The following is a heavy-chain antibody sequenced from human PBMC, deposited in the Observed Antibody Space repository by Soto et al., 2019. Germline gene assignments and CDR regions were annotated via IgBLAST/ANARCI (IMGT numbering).Heavy chain of an antibody. CDR1: GYTLTELS. D-gene: IGHD3-10*01. V-gene: IGHV1-24*01. J-gene: IGHJ3*02. Sequence: GASVKVSCKVSGYTLTELSMHWVRQAPGKGLEWMGVFDPEDGETIYAQKFQGRVTMTEDTSTDTAYMELSSLRSEDTAVYYCATLLSFIPPDAFDIWGQGTMVTVSS. CDR3: ATLLSFIPPDAFDI. CDR2: FDPEDGET.